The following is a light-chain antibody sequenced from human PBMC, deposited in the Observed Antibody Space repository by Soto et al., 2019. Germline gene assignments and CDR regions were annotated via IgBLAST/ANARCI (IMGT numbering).Light chain of an antibody. V-gene: IGKV1-39*01. Sequence: DIQMTQSPASLSSSVGDRVTITCRASQTIRTYLHWYQQKPGKAPNLLIYSASNLQSGVPSRFSGSGSGTDFTLTISSLQPEDSGTYYCQQTYSTLVSFGGGTKVDIK. CDR3: QQTYSTLVS. J-gene: IGKJ4*01. CDR2: SAS. CDR1: QTIRTY.